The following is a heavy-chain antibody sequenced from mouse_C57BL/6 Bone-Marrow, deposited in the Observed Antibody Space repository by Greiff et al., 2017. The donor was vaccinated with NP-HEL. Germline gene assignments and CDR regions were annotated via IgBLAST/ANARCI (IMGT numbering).Heavy chain of an antibody. CDR1: GFSLTSYG. Sequence: QVQLKESGPGLVQPSQSLSITCTVSGFSLTSYGVHWVRQSPGKGLEWLGVIWRGGSTDYNAAFMSRLSITKDNSKSQIFFKMNSLQADDAAVYYCAKNKEVGICAPFDYWGQGTTLTVSS. J-gene: IGHJ2*01. D-gene: IGHD1-1*02. V-gene: IGHV2-5*01. CDR2: IWRGGST. CDR3: AKNKEVGICAPFDY.